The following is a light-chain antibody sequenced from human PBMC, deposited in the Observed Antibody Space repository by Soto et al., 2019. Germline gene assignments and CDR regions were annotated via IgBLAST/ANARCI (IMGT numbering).Light chain of an antibody. J-gene: IGKJ1*01. CDR1: QSISSSY. CDR2: GPS. Sequence: EIVLTHSPGTLSLSPGERATLSCSSSQSISSSYLAWYQQKPGQAPRLLIYGPSSRATGIPDRFSGSGSGTDFTLTINRLEPEDFAVYYCQQYDSSPRTFGQGTKVDIK. V-gene: IGKV3-20*01. CDR3: QQYDSSPRT.